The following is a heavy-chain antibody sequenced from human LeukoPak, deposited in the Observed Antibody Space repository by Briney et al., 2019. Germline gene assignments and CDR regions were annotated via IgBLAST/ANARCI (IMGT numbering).Heavy chain of an antibody. V-gene: IGHV3-23*01. CDR2: ISGSGGST. Sequence: GGSLRLSCAASGFTFSSYAMSWVRQAPGKGLEWVSAISGSGGSTYYADSVKGRFTISRDNSKNTLYLQMNSLRAEDTAVYYCAKGGYSYGLRRYYFDYWGQGTLVTVSS. J-gene: IGHJ4*02. CDR1: GFTFSSYA. CDR3: AKGGYSYGLRRYYFDY. D-gene: IGHD5-18*01.